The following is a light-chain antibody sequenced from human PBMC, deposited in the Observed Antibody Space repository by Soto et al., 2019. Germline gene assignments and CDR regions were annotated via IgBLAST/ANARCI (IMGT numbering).Light chain of an antibody. V-gene: IGLV2-8*01. CDR3: SSWARCKNVT. Sequence: QSALTQPPSASGSPGQSVTISCTGTSSDVGGYNYVSWYQQHPGKAPKLMIYEVSKRPSGVPDRFSGSKSGNTASLTVSGLPAEDVADYYCSSWARCKNVTVGTGSKVTVL. J-gene: IGLJ1*01. CDR1: SSDVGGYNY. CDR2: EVS.